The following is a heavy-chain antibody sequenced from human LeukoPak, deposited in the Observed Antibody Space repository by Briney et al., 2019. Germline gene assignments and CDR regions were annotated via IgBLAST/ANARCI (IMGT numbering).Heavy chain of an antibody. CDR2: MKQDGSEK. D-gene: IGHD3-10*01. Sequence: PGGSLRLSCAASGFTFSSYWMSWVRQAPGKGLEWVANMKQDGSEKYYVDSVKGRFTISRDNAKNSLYLQMNSLRAEDTAVYYCARSQAVRGLLADYGMDVWGQGTTVTVSS. J-gene: IGHJ6*02. V-gene: IGHV3-7*01. CDR3: ARSQAVRGLLADYGMDV. CDR1: GFTFSSYW.